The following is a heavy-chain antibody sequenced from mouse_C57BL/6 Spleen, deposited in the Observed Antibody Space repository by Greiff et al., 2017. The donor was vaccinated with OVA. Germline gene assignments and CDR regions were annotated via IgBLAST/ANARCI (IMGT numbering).Heavy chain of an antibody. D-gene: IGHD1-1*01. J-gene: IGHJ1*01. CDR1: GYAFSSSW. CDR3: ARSYYGSSHGYFDV. CDR2: IYPGDGDT. Sequence: VQLQQSGPELVKPGASVKISCKASGYAFSSSWMNWVKQRPGQGLEWIGRIYPGDGDTNYNGKFKGKATLTADKSSSTAYMQLSSLTSEDSAVYFCARSYYGSSHGYFDVWGAGTTVTVSS. V-gene: IGHV1-82*01.